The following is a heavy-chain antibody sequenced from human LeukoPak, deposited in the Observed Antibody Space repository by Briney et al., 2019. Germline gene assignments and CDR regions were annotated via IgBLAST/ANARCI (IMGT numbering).Heavy chain of an antibody. CDR1: GFTFSSYS. CDR2: ISSSSSYI. V-gene: IGHV3-21*01. CDR3: ARVGDSGYASYYFDY. Sequence: GGSLRLSCAASGFTFSSYSMNWVRQAPGKGLEWVSSISSSSSYIYYADSVKGRFTISRDSAKNSLYLQMNSLRAEDTAVYYCARVGDSGYASYYFDYWGQGTLVTVSS. J-gene: IGHJ4*02. D-gene: IGHD5-12*01.